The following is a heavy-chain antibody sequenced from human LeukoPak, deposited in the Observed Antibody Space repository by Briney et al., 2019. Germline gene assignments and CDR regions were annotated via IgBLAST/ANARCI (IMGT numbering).Heavy chain of an antibody. Sequence: ESGPTLVNPTQTLTLTCTFSGFSLSTSGVGVGWIRQPPGKALEWLALIYWNDDKRYSPYLKSRLTITKDTSKNQVVITMTNMDPVDTATYYCAPRRGSGWTFDYWGQGTLVTVSS. CDR1: GFSLSTSGVG. D-gene: IGHD6-19*01. V-gene: IGHV2-5*01. CDR3: APRRGSGWTFDY. CDR2: IYWNDDK. J-gene: IGHJ4*02.